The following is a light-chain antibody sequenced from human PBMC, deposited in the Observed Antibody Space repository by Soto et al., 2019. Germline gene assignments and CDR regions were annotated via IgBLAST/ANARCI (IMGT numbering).Light chain of an antibody. CDR1: QSVSSSY. CDR3: QQANSFPALT. J-gene: IGKJ4*01. V-gene: IGKV3D-7*01. CDR2: GAS. Sequence: EIEMTQSPATLSLAPGERATLSCRASQSVSSSYLAWYQQRPGQAPILRIYGASSRATGIPDRFSGSGSGTDFTLTISSLQPEDFATYYCQQANSFPALTFGGGTRWIS.